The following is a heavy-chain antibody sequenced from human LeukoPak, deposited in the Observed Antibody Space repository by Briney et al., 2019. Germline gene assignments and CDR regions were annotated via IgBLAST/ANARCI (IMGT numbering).Heavy chain of an antibody. Sequence: ASMKVSCKASEYTFTSYDINWVRQATGQGLEWMGWMNPNSGNTGYAQKFQGRVTMTRNTSISTAYMELSSLRSEDTAVYYCARDCSGGSCYSGAFDIWGQGTMVTVSS. CDR3: ARDCSGGSCYSGAFDI. CDR1: EYTFTSYD. J-gene: IGHJ3*02. V-gene: IGHV1-8*01. CDR2: MNPNSGNT. D-gene: IGHD2-15*01.